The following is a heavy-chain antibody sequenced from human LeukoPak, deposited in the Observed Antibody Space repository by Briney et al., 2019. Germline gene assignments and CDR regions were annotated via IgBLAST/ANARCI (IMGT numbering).Heavy chain of an antibody. Sequence: SETLSLTCTVSGGSISSYYWSWIRQPPGKGLEWIGYIYYSGSTNYNPSLKSRVTISVDTSKNQFSLKLSSVTAADTAVYYCARDQAVAGTGCFDYWGQGTLVTVSS. J-gene: IGHJ4*02. CDR2: IYYSGST. CDR3: ARDQAVAGTGCFDY. V-gene: IGHV4-59*01. D-gene: IGHD6-19*01. CDR1: GGSISSYY.